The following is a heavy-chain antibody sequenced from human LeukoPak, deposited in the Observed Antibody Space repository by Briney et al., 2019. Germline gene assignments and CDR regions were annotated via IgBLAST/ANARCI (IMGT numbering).Heavy chain of an antibody. CDR2: ISSSGSTI. CDR1: GFTFSDYY. Sequence: GGSLRLSCAASGFTFSDYYMSWIRQAPGKGLEWVSYISSSGSTIYYADSVKGRFTISRDKAKNSLYLQMNSLRAEDTAVYYCARSPSGTMIRFDPWGQGTLVTVSS. CDR3: ARSPSGTMIRFDP. V-gene: IGHV3-11*04. J-gene: IGHJ5*02. D-gene: IGHD3-22*01.